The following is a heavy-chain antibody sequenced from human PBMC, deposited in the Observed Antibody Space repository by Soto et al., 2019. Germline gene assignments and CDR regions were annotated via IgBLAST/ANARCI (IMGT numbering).Heavy chain of an antibody. J-gene: IGHJ5*02. CDR1: GYTFTSYG. Sequence: ASVKVSCKASGYTFTSYGISWVRQAPGQGLEWMGWISAYNGNTNYAQKLQGRVTMTTDTSTSTAYMELRSLRSDDTAVYYCARAKTRYYDSSCILNWFDTWGQGTLVTVSS. V-gene: IGHV1-18*01. D-gene: IGHD3-22*01. CDR3: ARAKTRYYDSSCILNWFDT. CDR2: ISAYNGNT.